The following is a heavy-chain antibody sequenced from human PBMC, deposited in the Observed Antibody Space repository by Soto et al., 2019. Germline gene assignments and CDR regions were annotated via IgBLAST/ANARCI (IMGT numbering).Heavy chain of an antibody. D-gene: IGHD3-22*01. Sequence: SETLSLTCTVSGGSISGDYYWSWIRQPPGKGLEWIGYIYYSGSTYYNPSLKSRVTISVDTSKNQFSLKLNSVTAADTAVYYCARGRRYYDSSGYSYDFQFDYWGQGTLVTVSS. CDR1: GGSISGDYY. CDR3: ARGRRYYDSSGYSYDFQFDY. CDR2: IYYSGST. J-gene: IGHJ4*02. V-gene: IGHV4-30-4*01.